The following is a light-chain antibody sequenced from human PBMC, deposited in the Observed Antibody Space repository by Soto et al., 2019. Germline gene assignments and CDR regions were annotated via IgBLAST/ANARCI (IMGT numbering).Light chain of an antibody. CDR1: QRVLYSSDNNNY. CDR3: QQHYSTPLT. V-gene: IGKV4-1*01. Sequence: DIVMTQSPDSLAVSLGERATINCKSSQRVLYSSDNNNYVAWYQQKPGQPPKLLIYWASIRASGVPDRFSGSGSGTEFTLTISSLQAEDVAVYYCQQHYSTPLTFGQGTKVEIK. J-gene: IGKJ1*01. CDR2: WAS.